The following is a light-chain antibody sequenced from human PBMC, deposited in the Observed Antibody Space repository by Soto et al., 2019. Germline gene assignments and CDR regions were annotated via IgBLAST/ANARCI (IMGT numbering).Light chain of an antibody. CDR2: DAS. V-gene: IGKV3-11*01. J-gene: IGKJ5*01. CDR3: QQRSSWPIT. CDR1: VSVSSY. Sequence: EIVMTQSPDTLSLSPGQRATLSCRASVSVSSYLAWYQQKPGQAPRLLIYDASNRATGIPARFSGSGSGTDFTLTISSLEPEDFAVYYCQQRSSWPITFGQGTRLEIK.